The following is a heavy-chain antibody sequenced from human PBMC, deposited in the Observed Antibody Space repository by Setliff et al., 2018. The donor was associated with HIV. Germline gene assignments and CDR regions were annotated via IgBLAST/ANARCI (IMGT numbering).Heavy chain of an antibody. CDR3: ATSLITVPPDAFDI. Sequence: SETLSLTCTVAGGSTSSSSYYWGWIRQHPGMGLEWIASIYHNGNTYYNPSLKSRVTMSVDTSKNQFSLKLSSVTAADTAVYYCATSLITVPPDAFDIWGQVTMVTVSS. CDR1: GGSTSSSSYY. J-gene: IGHJ3*02. D-gene: IGHD4-4*01. V-gene: IGHV4-39*07. CDR2: IYHNGNT.